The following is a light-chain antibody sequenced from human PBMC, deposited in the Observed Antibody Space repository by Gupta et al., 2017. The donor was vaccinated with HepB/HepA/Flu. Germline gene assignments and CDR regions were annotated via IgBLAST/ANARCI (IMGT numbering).Light chain of an antibody. CDR2: TAS. J-gene: IGKJ5*01. CDR1: QDINSY. Sequence: DIQLTQSPSFLSASVGDRVTITCRASQDINSYLIWYQQKPGKAPNLLIYTASTLQGGVPSRFSGSGSGTEFTLTISSLQPEDFATDYCQQFNSYPSTFGQGTRLDIK. CDR3: QQFNSYPST. V-gene: IGKV1-9*01.